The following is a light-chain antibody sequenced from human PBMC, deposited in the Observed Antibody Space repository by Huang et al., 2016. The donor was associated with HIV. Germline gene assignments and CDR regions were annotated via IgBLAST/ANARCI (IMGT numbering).Light chain of an antibody. V-gene: IGKV1-5*03. J-gene: IGKJ3*01. Sequence: DIQMTQSPSTLSASVGDRVTITCRASQSISSWLAWYQQKPGKAPNLLIYKESTLESGVPSRFSGSGSGTEFTLTISSLQPDDFATYSCQQYSSSPFTFGPGTKVDIK. CDR3: QQYSSSPFT. CDR2: KES. CDR1: QSISSW.